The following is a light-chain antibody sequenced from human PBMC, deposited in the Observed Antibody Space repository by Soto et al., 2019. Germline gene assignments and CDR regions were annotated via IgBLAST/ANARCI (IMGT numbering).Light chain of an antibody. CDR1: QSVTNHY. J-gene: IGKJ1*01. CDR3: QQYGSSPPT. Sequence: EIVLTQSPGTLSLSPGERATLSCRASQSVTNHYLSWYQRKPGQPPRLLIYGTSYRSTDIPRRFSGSGSGTDFTLTITRLEAEYFAVYSCQQYGSSPPTFGQGTKVEI. CDR2: GTS. V-gene: IGKV3-20*01.